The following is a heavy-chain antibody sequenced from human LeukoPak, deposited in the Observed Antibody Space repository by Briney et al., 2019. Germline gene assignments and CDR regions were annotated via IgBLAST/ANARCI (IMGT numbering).Heavy chain of an antibody. Sequence: SETLSLTCTVSGGSISSYYWSWIRQPPGKGLEWIGYIYYSGSTNYNPPLKSRVSISVDTSKNQFSLKLRFVTAADTAVYYCARHKGYTGYTGGVDYWGQGTLVTVSS. J-gene: IGHJ4*02. V-gene: IGHV4-59*08. CDR3: ARHKGYTGYTGGVDY. CDR2: IYYSGST. CDR1: GGSISSYY. D-gene: IGHD5-12*01.